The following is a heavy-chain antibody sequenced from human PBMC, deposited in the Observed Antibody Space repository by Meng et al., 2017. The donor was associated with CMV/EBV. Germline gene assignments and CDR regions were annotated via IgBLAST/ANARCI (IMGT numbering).Heavy chain of an antibody. J-gene: IGHJ6*02. CDR2: MNPNSGNT. V-gene: IGHV1-8*03. Sequence: ASAKVSCKASGYTFTSYDINWVRQATGQGLEWMGWMNPNSGNTGYAQKFQGRVTITRNTSISTAYMELSSLRSEDTAVYYCARRGSSGWPYYYYGMDVWGRGTTVTVSS. CDR1: GYTFTSYD. D-gene: IGHD6-19*01. CDR3: ARRGSSGWPYYYYGMDV.